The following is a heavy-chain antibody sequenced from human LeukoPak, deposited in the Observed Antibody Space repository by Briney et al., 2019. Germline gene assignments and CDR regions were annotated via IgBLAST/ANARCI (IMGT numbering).Heavy chain of an antibody. CDR1: GFTVSSNY. Sequence: PGGSLRPSCAASGFTVSSNYMSWVRQAPGKGLEWFSVIYSGGSTYYADSVKGRFTISRDNSKNTLYLQMNSLRAEDTAVYYCARDWVGATPYYFDYWGQGTLVTVSS. J-gene: IGHJ4*02. CDR2: IYSGGST. V-gene: IGHV3-53*01. D-gene: IGHD1-26*01. CDR3: ARDWVGATPYYFDY.